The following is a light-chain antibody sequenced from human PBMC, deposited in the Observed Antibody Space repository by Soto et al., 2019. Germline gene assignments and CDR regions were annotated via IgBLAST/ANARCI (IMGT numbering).Light chain of an antibody. J-gene: IGKJ2*02. CDR2: DLS. CDR1: QSVSSTY. V-gene: IGKV3-20*01. Sequence: EIVLTQSPGTLSLSPGENATLSCRASQSVSSTYLAWYQQKPGQAPRLLIYDLSRRTTGIPDRFSASGSGTDFTLTISRLEPEDFAVYYCQQYGSSPRTFGQGTKLEI. CDR3: QQYGSSPRT.